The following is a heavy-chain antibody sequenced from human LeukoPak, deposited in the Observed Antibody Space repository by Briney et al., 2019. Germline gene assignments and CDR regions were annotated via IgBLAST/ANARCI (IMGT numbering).Heavy chain of an antibody. J-gene: IGHJ4*02. CDR1: GFTFSSYA. CDR3: AKVEVGATGEPSYYFDY. D-gene: IGHD1-26*01. CDR2: ISGSGGST. V-gene: IGHV3-23*01. Sequence: GGSLRLSCAASGFTFSSYAMSWVRQAPGKGLEWVSAISGSGGSTYYADSVKGRFTISRVNSKNTLYLQMNSLRAEDTAVYYCAKVEVGATGEPSYYFDYWGQGTLVTVSS.